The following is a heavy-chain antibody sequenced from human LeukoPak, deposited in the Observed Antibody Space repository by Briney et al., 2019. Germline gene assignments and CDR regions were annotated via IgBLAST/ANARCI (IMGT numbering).Heavy chain of an antibody. Sequence: SVKVSCKASGYTFTSYGISWVRQAPGQGLEWMGRIIPILGIANYAQKFQGRVTITADKSTSTAYMELSSLRSEDTAVYYCAREPITIFGVVKSLDYWGQGTLVTVSS. J-gene: IGHJ4*02. V-gene: IGHV1-69*04. CDR2: IIPILGIA. CDR3: AREPITIFGVVKSLDY. CDR1: GYTFTSYG. D-gene: IGHD3-3*01.